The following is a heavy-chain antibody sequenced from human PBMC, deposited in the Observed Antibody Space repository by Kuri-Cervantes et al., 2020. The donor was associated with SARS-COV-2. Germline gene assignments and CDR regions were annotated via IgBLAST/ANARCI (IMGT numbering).Heavy chain of an antibody. CDR3: ARDWAPGFWSGYEDY. D-gene: IGHD3-3*01. V-gene: IGHV4-34*01. CDR2: INHSGST. Sequence: GSQRLSCAVYGGSFSGYYWSWIRQPPGKRLEWIGEINHSGSTNYNPSLKSRVTISVDKSKNQFSLKLSSVTAADTAVYHCARDWAPGFWSGYEDYWGQGTLVTVSS. J-gene: IGHJ4*02. CDR1: GGSFSGYY.